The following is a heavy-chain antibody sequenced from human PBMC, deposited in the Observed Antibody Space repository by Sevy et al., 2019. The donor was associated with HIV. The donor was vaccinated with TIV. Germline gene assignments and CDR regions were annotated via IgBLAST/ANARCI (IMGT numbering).Heavy chain of an antibody. CDR1: GFTFSDYG. J-gene: IGHJ4*02. D-gene: IGHD3-10*01. CDR2: IWYDGSSK. Sequence: GGSLRLSCAASGFTFSDYGMHWVRQSPGKGLEWVAVIWYDGSSKYYADSVKGRFTISRDNSKKTVYLQMNSLRAEDTAVYYCARDKLLPVMVTMVRGALSYYFDYWGQGTLVNVSS. CDR3: ARDKLLPVMVTMVRGALSYYFDY. V-gene: IGHV3-33*01.